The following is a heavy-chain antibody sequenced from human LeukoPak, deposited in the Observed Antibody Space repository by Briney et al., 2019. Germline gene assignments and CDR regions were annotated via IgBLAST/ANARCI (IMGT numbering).Heavy chain of an antibody. CDR2: ISYDGSNK. CDR1: GFTFSSYA. Sequence: QPGRSLRLSCAASGFTFSSYAMHWVRQAPGRGLEWVAVISYDGSNKYFAGSVQGRFTISRDNSKNTLYLQMDSLRTEDTAVYYCAKELGWYCGGDCYSYYYYYGMDVWGQGTTVTVSS. J-gene: IGHJ6*02. CDR3: AKELGWYCGGDCYSYYYYYGMDV. V-gene: IGHV3-30-3*01. D-gene: IGHD2-21*02.